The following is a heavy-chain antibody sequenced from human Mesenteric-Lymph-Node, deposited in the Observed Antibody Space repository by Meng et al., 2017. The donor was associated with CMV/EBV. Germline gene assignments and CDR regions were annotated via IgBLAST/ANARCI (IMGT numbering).Heavy chain of an antibody. D-gene: IGHD4-11*01. CDR1: GFTFSSYS. Sequence: GESLKISCAVSGFTFSSYSMNWVRQAPGKGLEWVSSISSSSSYIYYADSVKGRFTISRDNAKNSLYLQMNSLRAEDTAVYYCASGGGSNGYWGQGTLVTVSS. V-gene: IGHV3-21*01. CDR2: ISSSSSYI. CDR3: ASGGGSNGY. J-gene: IGHJ4*02.